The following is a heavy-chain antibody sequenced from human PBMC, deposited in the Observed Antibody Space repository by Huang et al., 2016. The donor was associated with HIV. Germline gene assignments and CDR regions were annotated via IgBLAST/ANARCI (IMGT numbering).Heavy chain of an antibody. CDR2: ISAYNGNT. Sequence: QAQLLQSGPEVKRPGASVKVSCKASGYTFTKYGVNWVRQAPVQGLEWMGWISAYNGNTNYAQKFQGRVTLTTDTSTTTAYMELKNLSPDDTAVYFCARDEWYPLQNWFDVWGQGSLLTVSP. J-gene: IGHJ5*02. V-gene: IGHV1-18*01. CDR1: GYTFTKYG. D-gene: IGHD3-3*01. CDR3: ARDEWYPLQNWFDV.